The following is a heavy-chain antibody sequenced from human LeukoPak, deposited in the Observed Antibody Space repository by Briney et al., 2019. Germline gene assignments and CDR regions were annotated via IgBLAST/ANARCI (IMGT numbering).Heavy chain of an antibody. Sequence: GSLRLSCAASGFTFSNAWMSWVRQAPGKGLEWVGRIKSKTDGGTTDYAAPVKGRFTISRDDSKNTLYLQMNSLKTEDTAVYYCTTSYSGSYGLDYWGQGTLVTVSS. V-gene: IGHV3-15*01. J-gene: IGHJ4*02. D-gene: IGHD1-26*01. CDR2: IKSKTDGGTT. CDR3: TTSYSGSYGLDY. CDR1: GFTFSNAW.